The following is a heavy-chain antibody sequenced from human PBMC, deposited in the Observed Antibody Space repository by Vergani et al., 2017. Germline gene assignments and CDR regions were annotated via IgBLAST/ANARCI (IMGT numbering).Heavy chain of an antibody. D-gene: IGHD4-17*01. CDR1: GFTFSSYA. J-gene: IGHJ3*02. CDR2: ISYDGSNK. Sequence: QVQLVESGGGVVQPGRSLRLSCAASGFTFSSYAMHWVRQAPGKGLEWVAVISYDGSNKYYADSVKGRFTISRDNYKNTLYLQMNSLRAADTAVYYCSREIRGYGDYVSAFEIWGQGTMVTVSS. CDR3: SREIRGYGDYVSAFEI. V-gene: IGHV3-30-3*01.